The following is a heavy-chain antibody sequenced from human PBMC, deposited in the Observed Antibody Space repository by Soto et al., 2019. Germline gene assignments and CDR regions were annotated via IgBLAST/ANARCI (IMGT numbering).Heavy chain of an antibody. D-gene: IGHD3-22*01. CDR1: GGSISSYY. Sequence: SEALSVTCTVSGGSISSYYWSWIRQPPGKGLEWIGYIYYSGSTNYNPSLKSRVTISVDTSKNQFSLKLSSVTAADTAVYYCARVYYYDSSGYLSFDPWGQGTLV. J-gene: IGHJ5*02. CDR3: ARVYYYDSSGYLSFDP. CDR2: IYYSGST. V-gene: IGHV4-59*01.